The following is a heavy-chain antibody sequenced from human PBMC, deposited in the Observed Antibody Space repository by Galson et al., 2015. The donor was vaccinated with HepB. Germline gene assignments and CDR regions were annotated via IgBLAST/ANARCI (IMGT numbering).Heavy chain of an antibody. CDR3: ARVVSSSWYTNWFDP. V-gene: IGHV3-21*01. D-gene: IGHD6-13*01. J-gene: IGHJ5*02. CDR1: GFTFSSYS. CDR2: ISSSSGYI. Sequence: SLRLSCTASGFTFSSYSMNWVRQAPGKGLEWVSSISSSSGYIYYAHSVKGRFTITRDNAKNSMYLQMNSLRAEDTAVYYCARVVSSSWYTNWFDPWGQGTLVTVSS.